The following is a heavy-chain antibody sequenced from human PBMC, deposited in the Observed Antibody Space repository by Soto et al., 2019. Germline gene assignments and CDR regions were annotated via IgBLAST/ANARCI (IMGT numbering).Heavy chain of an antibody. CDR1: EGSINTFY. Sequence: PAENRSVTCTASEGSINTFYWGLVRPPAEQGLELFGRIFSSGSTSFNPSLESRVAMSVDTSKNRFSLNLSSVTSADMAVDYWAREGSYSPDNLAHGTRLGSFDLWGQGAMVTGSS. CDR3: AREGSYSPDNLAHGTRLGSFDL. J-gene: IGHJ4*02. V-gene: IGHV4-4*07. D-gene: IGHD4-17*01. CDR2: IFSSGST.